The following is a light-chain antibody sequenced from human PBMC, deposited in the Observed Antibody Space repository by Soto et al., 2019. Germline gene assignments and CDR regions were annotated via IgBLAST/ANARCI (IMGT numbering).Light chain of an antibody. CDR2: GAS. CDR1: QSVSSTF. CDR3: QQRREWPRT. V-gene: IGKV3D-20*02. Sequence: EIVLTQSPGTLSLSPGERATLSCRASQSVSSTFLAWYQQKPGQAPGLLLFGASNRASGIPDRFAGSGSGTDFTLTISRLEPEDFAVYYCQQRREWPRTFGQGTKVDIK. J-gene: IGKJ2*02.